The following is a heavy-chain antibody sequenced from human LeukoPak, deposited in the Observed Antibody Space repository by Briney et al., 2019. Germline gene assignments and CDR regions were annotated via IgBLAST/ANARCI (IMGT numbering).Heavy chain of an antibody. CDR3: ARETSFRDCSSTSCYYYYMDI. D-gene: IGHD2-2*01. CDR1: GFTFSSYS. CDR2: INQDGCEK. Sequence: GGSLRLSCAASGFTFSSYSMSWVRQAPGKGLAGVAKINQDGCEKYYVDSVKGRFTISRNNAKNSLYLQMNSLRAEDTAVYFSARETSFRDCSSTSCYYYYMDIWGKGTTVTVSS. V-gene: IGHV3-7*01. J-gene: IGHJ6*03.